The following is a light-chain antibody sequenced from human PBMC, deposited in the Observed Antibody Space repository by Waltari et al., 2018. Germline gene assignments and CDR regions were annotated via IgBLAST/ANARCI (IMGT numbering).Light chain of an antibody. CDR1: QSVKNN. CDR3: QEYDSLPVT. CDR2: KAS. V-gene: IGKV1-5*03. Sequence: WRASQSVKNNLAWFQQKGGKAPKVVIQKASRLEGGVPSRFSGSGYGAEFTLTISSLQPDDFATYYGQEYDSLPVTFGGGTKVEIK. J-gene: IGKJ4*01.